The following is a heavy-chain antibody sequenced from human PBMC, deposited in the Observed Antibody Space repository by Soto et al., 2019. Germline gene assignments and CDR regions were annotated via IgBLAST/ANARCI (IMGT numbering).Heavy chain of an antibody. CDR2: INPNSGGT. Sequence: QVQLVQSGAEVKKPGASVKVSCKASGYTFTGYYMHWVRQAPGQGLEWMGWINPNSGGTNYAQKCQGRVTMTRDTSISTAYMELSRLRSDDTAVYYCASAIVVVPAAPSYGMDVWGQGTTVTVSS. J-gene: IGHJ6*02. V-gene: IGHV1-2*02. CDR3: ASAIVVVPAAPSYGMDV. CDR1: GYTFTGYY. D-gene: IGHD2-2*01.